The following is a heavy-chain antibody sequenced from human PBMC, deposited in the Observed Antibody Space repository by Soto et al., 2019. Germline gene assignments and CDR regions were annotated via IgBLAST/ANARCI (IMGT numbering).Heavy chain of an antibody. CDR1: GDTFTSYA. V-gene: IGHV1-3*01. Sequence: GASVKVSCTASGDTFTSYAMHWVRQAPGQRLEWMGWINAGNGNTKYSQKFQGRVTITRDTSASTAYMELSSLRSEDTAVYYCARVPSSIAAAGTQFGWLDPWGQGTLVTVSS. CDR2: INAGNGNT. D-gene: IGHD6-13*01. CDR3: ARVPSSIAAAGTQFGWLDP. J-gene: IGHJ5*02.